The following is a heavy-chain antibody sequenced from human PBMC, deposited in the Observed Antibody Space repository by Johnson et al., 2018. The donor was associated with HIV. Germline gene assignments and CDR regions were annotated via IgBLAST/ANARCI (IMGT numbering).Heavy chain of an antibody. CDR2: ISYDGSNK. J-gene: IGHJ3*02. CDR3: ARVAPAHDAFDI. CDR1: GFTFSSYA. Sequence: QVLLVESGGGVVQPGRSLRLSCAASGFTFSSYAMHLVRQAPGKGLEWVAVISYDGSNKYYADSVKGRFTISRDNSKNTLYLQMNSLRAEDTAVYYCARVAPAHDAFDIWGQGTMVTVSS. D-gene: IGHD2-2*01. V-gene: IGHV3-30*04.